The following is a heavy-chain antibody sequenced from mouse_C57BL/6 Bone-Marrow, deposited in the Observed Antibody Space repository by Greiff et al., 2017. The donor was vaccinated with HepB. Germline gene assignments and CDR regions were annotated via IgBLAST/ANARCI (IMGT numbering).Heavy chain of an antibody. V-gene: IGHV1-54*01. CDR2: INPGSGGT. J-gene: IGHJ3*01. Sequence: QVQLKQSGAELVRPGTSVKVSCKASGYAFTNYLIEWVKQRPGQGLEWIGVINPGSGGTNYNEKFKGKATLTADKSSSTAYMQLSSLTSEDSAVYFCARERKISFYDGCFAYWGQGTLVTVSA. D-gene: IGHD2-3*01. CDR1: GYAFTNYL. CDR3: ARERKISFYDGCFAY.